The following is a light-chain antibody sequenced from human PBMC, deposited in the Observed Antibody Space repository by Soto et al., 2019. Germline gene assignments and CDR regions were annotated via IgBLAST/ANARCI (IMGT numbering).Light chain of an antibody. J-gene: IGLJ7*01. Sequence: QSALTQPASVSGSPGQSITISCTGTSSDVGAYNFVSWYQHHPGTAPKLMIYEVSNRPSGASNRFSGSKSGNTASLTISGLQTEDEAHYYCQSYDSGLSCPVFGGGTKLTVL. V-gene: IGLV2-14*01. CDR1: SSDVGAYNF. CDR3: QSYDSGLSCPV. CDR2: EVS.